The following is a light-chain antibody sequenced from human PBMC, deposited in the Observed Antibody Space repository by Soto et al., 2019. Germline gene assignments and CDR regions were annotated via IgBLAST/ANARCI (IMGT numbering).Light chain of an antibody. Sequence: DGVMTQSPLSLPVPLGQPASISCRSSQGLVLSDGNTYLSWFHQRPGQSPRRLIYTFSDRASGVPDRFCGRWSGTDFTLQIRGLEGEDVGVYYSLQSAQRPWTFGPGAKGDIK. CDR2: TFS. CDR3: LQSAQRPWT. CDR1: QGLVLSDGNTY. V-gene: IGKV2-30*01. J-gene: IGKJ1*01.